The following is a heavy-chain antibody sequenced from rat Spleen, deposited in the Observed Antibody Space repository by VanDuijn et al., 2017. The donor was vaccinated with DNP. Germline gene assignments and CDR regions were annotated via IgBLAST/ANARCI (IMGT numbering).Heavy chain of an antibody. CDR1: GFTFSNYW. Sequence: EVQLVESGGDLVQPGRSLKLSCVASGFTFSNYWMTWIRQVPGRGLEWVASIKTDGGITYYKDSVKGRFTISRDNAEKTVYLQMNSLRSEDTATYYCTTGDWEDYFDYWGQGVMVTVSS. V-gene: IGHV5-31*01. J-gene: IGHJ2*01. CDR3: TTGDWEDYFDY. CDR2: IKTDGGIT. D-gene: IGHD5-1*01.